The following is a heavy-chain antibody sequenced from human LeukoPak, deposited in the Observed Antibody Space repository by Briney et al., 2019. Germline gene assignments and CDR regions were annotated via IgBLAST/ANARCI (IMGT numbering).Heavy chain of an antibody. CDR3: ARVRRYQLIHAFDI. J-gene: IGHJ3*02. Sequence: PSETLSLTCAVYGGSFSGYYWSWIRQPPGKGLEWIGEINHSGSTNYNPSLKSRVTISVDTSKNQFSLKLSSVTAADTAVYYCARVRRYQLIHAFDIWGQGTMVTVSS. CDR1: GGSFSGYY. CDR2: INHSGST. D-gene: IGHD2-2*01. V-gene: IGHV4-34*01.